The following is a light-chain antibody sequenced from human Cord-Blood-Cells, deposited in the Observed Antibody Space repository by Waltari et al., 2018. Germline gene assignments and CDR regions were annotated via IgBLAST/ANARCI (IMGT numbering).Light chain of an antibody. Sequence: EIVMTQSPATLSVSPGERATLSCRASQSVSSNLAWYQQKPGQAPRLLIYGASTRATGIPARFIGSGSGTEFTRTISSLQSEDLAVYYCQQYNNWPLTFGGGTKVEIK. J-gene: IGKJ4*01. CDR3: QQYNNWPLT. CDR2: GAS. V-gene: IGKV3-15*01. CDR1: QSVSSN.